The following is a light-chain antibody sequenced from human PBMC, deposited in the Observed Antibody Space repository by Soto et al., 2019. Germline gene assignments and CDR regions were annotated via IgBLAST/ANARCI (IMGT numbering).Light chain of an antibody. CDR1: QGVSGW. CDR3: QQANGFPVA. CDR2: SVS. J-gene: IGKJ4*01. V-gene: IGKV1-12*01. Sequence: DIPMTQSPSSVSASVGDRVTITCRASQGVSGWLAWYQQKPGKAPKLLIHSVSSLQSGVPARFSGSGSGTDFALTISSLQPDDFATYYCQQANGFPVAFGGGTRVEIK.